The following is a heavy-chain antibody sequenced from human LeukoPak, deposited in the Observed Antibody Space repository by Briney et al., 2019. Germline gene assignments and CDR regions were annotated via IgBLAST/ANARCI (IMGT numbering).Heavy chain of an antibody. CDR1: GYTLTELS. CDR2: FGPEDGET. V-gene: IGHV1-24*01. CDR3: ATRYSSGWYALDY. D-gene: IGHD6-19*01. Sequence: ASVKVSCKVSGYTLTELSMHWVRQAPGKGLEWMGGFGPEDGETIYAQKFQGRVTMTEDTSTDTAYMELSSLRSEDTAVYYCATRYSSGWYALDYWGQGTLVTVSS. J-gene: IGHJ4*02.